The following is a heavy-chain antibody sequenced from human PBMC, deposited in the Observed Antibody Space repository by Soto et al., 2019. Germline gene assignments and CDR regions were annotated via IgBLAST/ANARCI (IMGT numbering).Heavy chain of an antibody. CDR1: GGTFSSYA. J-gene: IGHJ6*02. CDR3: ARVFTFGDSGYYYGMDV. Sequence: QVQLVQSGAEVKKPGSSVKVSCKASGGTFSSYAISWVRQAPGQGLEWMGGIIPIFGTANYAQKFQGRVTITADESTSTAYTELSSLRSEDTAVYYCARVFTFGDSGYYYGMDVWGQGTTVTVSS. CDR2: IIPIFGTA. D-gene: IGHD3-16*01. V-gene: IGHV1-69*01.